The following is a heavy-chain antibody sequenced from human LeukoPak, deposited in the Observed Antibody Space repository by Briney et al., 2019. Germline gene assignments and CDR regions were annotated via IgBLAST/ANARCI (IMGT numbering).Heavy chain of an antibody. CDR2: IIPIFGIA. V-gene: IGHV1-69*04. CDR3: ASGGSSSMEGPYYYYGMDV. J-gene: IGHJ6*02. CDR1: GGTFSSYA. D-gene: IGHD6-6*01. Sequence: GSSVKVSCKASGGTFSSYAISWVRQAPGQGLEWMGRIIPIFGIANYAQKFQGRVTITADKSTSTAYMELSSLRSEDTAVYCCASGGSSSMEGPYYYYGMDVWGQGTTVTVSS.